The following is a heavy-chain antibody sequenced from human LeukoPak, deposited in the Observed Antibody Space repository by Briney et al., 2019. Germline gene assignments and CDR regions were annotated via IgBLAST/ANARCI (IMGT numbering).Heavy chain of an antibody. Sequence: GGSLRLSCAASGFTFSGYWMHWVRQAPGKVLAWVSVIRSDGSITTYADSVKGRFTISRDTAKNTLYLQMNSLRAEDTAVYYCARDGRSGNFDKWGQGTLVSVSS. D-gene: IGHD1-26*01. J-gene: IGHJ4*02. CDR3: ARDGRSGNFDK. CDR2: IRSDGSIT. V-gene: IGHV3-74*01. CDR1: GFTFSGYW.